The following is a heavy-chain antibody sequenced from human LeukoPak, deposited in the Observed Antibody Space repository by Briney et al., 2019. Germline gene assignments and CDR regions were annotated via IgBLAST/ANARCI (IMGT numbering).Heavy chain of an antibody. J-gene: IGHJ5*02. Sequence: SETLSLTCAVSGYSISGGYYWGWIRQPPGKGLEWIGSIYHSGSTYYNPSLKSRVTISVDTSKNQFSLKLSSVTAADTAVYYCARSSGFINSAWFDPWGQGTLVTVSS. CDR2: IYHSGST. CDR1: GYSISGGYY. CDR3: ARSSGFINSAWFDP. V-gene: IGHV4-38-2*01. D-gene: IGHD6-19*01.